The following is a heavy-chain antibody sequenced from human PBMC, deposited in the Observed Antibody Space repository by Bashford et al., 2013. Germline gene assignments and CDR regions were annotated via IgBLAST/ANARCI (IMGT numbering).Heavy chain of an antibody. CDR3: ARSPKKVATIQYQFYY. CDR1: GFIFGDYA. V-gene: IGHV3-9*01. J-gene: IGHJ4*02. Sequence: SLRLSCEASGFIFGDYAMHWVRQAPGRGLEWVSSINWESGNIHYADSVMGRFTVSRDNAKNSLYLQMNNLRPEDTALYYCARSPKKVATIQYQFYYWGQGTLVTVSS. D-gene: IGHD5-12*01. CDR2: INWESGNI.